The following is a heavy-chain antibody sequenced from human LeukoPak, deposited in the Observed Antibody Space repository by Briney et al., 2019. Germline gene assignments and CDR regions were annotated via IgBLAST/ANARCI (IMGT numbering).Heavy chain of an antibody. CDR3: ARGGGFGELFGELYYYYGMDV. J-gene: IGHJ6*02. CDR1: GFTFSSYA. Sequence: GGSLRLSCAASGFTFSSYAMSWVRQAPGKGLEWVANIKQDGSEKYYVDSVKGRFTISRDNAKNSLYLQMNSLRAEDTAVYYCARGGGFGELFGELYYYYGMDVWGQGTTVTVSS. V-gene: IGHV3-7*01. CDR2: IKQDGSEK. D-gene: IGHD3-10*01.